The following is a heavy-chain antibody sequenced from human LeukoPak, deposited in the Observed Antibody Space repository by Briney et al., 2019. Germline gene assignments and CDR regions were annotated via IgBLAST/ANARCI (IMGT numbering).Heavy chain of an antibody. D-gene: IGHD3-22*01. CDR3: ARAYYDSSGPWYFDL. J-gene: IGHJ2*01. CDR1: GGSISSGDYY. Sequence: SETLSLTCTVSGGSISSGDYYWSWIRQPPGKGLEWIGYIYYSGSTYYNPSLKSRVTISVDTSKNQFSLKLSSVTVADTAVYYCARAYYDSSGPWYFDLWGRGTLVTVSS. CDR2: IYYSGST. V-gene: IGHV4-30-4*08.